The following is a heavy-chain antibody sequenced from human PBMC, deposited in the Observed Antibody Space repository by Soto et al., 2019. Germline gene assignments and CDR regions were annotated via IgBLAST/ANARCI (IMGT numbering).Heavy chain of an antibody. V-gene: IGHV3-53*02. J-gene: IGHJ6*02. CDR3: ASPGYSGYDYYYYYGMDV. CDR1: GFTVSSNY. Sequence: EVQLVETGGGLIQPGGSLRLSCAASGFTVSSNYMSWVRQAPGKGLEWVSVIYGGGSTYYADSVKGRFTISRDNSKNTLYLQMNSLRAEDTAVYYCASPGYSGYDYYYYYGMDVWGQGTTVTVSS. D-gene: IGHD5-12*01. CDR2: IYGGGST.